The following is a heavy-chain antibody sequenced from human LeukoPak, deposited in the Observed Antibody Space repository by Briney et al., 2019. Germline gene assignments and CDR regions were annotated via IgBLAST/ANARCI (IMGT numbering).Heavy chain of an antibody. CDR3: ADQTNLYGEGNYFQH. D-gene: IGHD4-17*01. V-gene: IGHV1-2*02. CDR1: GYTFTGYY. Sequence: ASVKVSCKASGYTFTGYYMHWMRQAPGQGLEWMGCINPNSGGTNYAQKFQGRVTMTRDTSISTAYMELSRLRSDDTAVYYCADQTNLYGEGNYFQHWGQGTLVTVSS. J-gene: IGHJ1*01. CDR2: INPNSGGT.